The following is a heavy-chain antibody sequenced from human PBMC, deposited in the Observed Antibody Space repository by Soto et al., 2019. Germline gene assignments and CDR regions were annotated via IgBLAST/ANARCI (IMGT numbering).Heavy chain of an antibody. V-gene: IGHV3-30*03. CDR3: VRDLALMADY. CDR1: GFNLNTYG. CDR2: ILYDGSKK. J-gene: IGHJ4*02. Sequence: PGGSLRLSCVASGFNLNTYGIYWVRQAPGKGLQWVAQILYDGSKKHYADSVKGRFTITRDNSKNTVYLQVDSLRVDDTAMYYCVRDLALMADYWGQGTLVTVSS. D-gene: IGHD3-16*01.